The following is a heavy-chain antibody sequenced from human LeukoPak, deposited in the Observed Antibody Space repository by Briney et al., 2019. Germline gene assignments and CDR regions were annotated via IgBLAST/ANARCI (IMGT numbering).Heavy chain of an antibody. D-gene: IGHD2/OR15-2a*01. CDR3: AKNAYGGATFFYYMDV. Sequence: GRSLRLSCAGSGFTFDDYAMHWVRQTPGKGLEWVSGISWNSGNIAYADFVGGRFTISRDNAKNSLSLQMNSLSDEDTAVYYCAKNAYGGATFFYYMDVWGKGTTVTVSS. CDR1: GFTFDDYA. V-gene: IGHV3-9*01. J-gene: IGHJ6*03. CDR2: ISWNSGNI.